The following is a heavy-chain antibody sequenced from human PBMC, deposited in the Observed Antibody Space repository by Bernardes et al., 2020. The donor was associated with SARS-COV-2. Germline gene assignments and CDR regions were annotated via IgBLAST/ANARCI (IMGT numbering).Heavy chain of an antibody. Sequence: GESLKISCKGSGYRFTSYWIGWVRQMPGKGLEWMGIIYPGDSDTRYSPSFQGQVTISADKSISTAYLQWSSLKASDTAMYYCARQKTYSSSWYDYYYGMDVWGQGTTVTVSS. CDR2: IYPGDSDT. V-gene: IGHV5-51*01. CDR3: ARQKTYSSSWYDYYYGMDV. J-gene: IGHJ6*02. CDR1: GYRFTSYW. D-gene: IGHD6-13*01.